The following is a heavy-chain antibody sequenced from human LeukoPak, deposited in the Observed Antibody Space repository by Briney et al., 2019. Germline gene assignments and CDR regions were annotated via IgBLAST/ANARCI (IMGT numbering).Heavy chain of an antibody. J-gene: IGHJ4*02. V-gene: IGHV3-30*18. Sequence: GRSLRLSSAASGFTFSSYGMHWVPQAPGKGLEWVAVISYDGSNKYYADSVKGRFTISRDNSKNTLYLQMNSLRAEDTAVYYCAKGGITMVRGAHFDYWGQETLVTVSS. CDR3: AKGGITMVRGAHFDY. CDR2: ISYDGSNK. CDR1: GFTFSSYG. D-gene: IGHD3-10*01.